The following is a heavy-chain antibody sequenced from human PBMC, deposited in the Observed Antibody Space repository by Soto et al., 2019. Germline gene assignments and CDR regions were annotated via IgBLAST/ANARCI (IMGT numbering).Heavy chain of an antibody. Sequence: PGGSLRLSCAASGITFSSYAMSWVRQAPGKGLEWVSSINGRGDDTFYADSVQGRFTISRDNSENTLYLQMNSLRADDTAVYYCARPAATVIFYSGMDVWGQGTTVTVSS. V-gene: IGHV3-23*01. CDR1: GITFSSYA. CDR2: INGRGDDT. J-gene: IGHJ6*02. D-gene: IGHD4-17*01. CDR3: ARPAATVIFYSGMDV.